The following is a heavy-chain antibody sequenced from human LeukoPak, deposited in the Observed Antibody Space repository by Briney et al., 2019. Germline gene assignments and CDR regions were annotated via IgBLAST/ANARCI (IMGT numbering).Heavy chain of an antibody. D-gene: IGHD6-6*01. CDR2: ISYDGSNK. CDR1: GFTFSSYA. CDR3: ARDQLQVSYYYYYMDV. V-gene: IGHV3-30-3*01. Sequence: PGGSLRLSCAASGFTFSSYAMHWVRQAPGKGLEWVAVISYDGSNKYYADSVKGRFTISRDNSKNTLYLQMNSLRAEDTAVYYCARDQLQVSYYYYYMDVWGKGTTVTVSS. J-gene: IGHJ6*03.